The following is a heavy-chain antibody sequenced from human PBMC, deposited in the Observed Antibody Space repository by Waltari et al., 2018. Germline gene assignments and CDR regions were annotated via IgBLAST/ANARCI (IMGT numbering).Heavy chain of an antibody. Sequence: QVPLQESGPGLVKPSQTLSLTCTVTGGSIRSRGYYWSWIRQLPGKGLEWMGYIYYSGATNYNPSLKSRIAISLDTSKNQFSLNLSSVTAADTAVYYCAKDQINNIRDYYYGMDVWGQGTTVTVSS. J-gene: IGHJ6*02. CDR3: AKDQINNIRDYYYGMDV. CDR1: GGSIRSRGYY. V-gene: IGHV4-31*03. D-gene: IGHD3-3*02. CDR2: IYYSGAT.